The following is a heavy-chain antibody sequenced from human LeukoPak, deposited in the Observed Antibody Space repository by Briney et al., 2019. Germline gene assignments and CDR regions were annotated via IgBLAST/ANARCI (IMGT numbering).Heavy chain of an antibody. D-gene: IGHD6-19*01. CDR3: AKDRFRAVAGAAWYFDL. Sequence: GGSLRLSCAASGFTFSSYAMSWVRQAPGKGLEWVSAISGSGGSAYYADSVKGRFTISRDNSKNTLYLQMNSLRAEDTAVYYCAKDRFRAVAGAAWYFDLWGRGTLVTVSS. CDR2: ISGSGGSA. J-gene: IGHJ2*01. V-gene: IGHV3-23*01. CDR1: GFTFSSYA.